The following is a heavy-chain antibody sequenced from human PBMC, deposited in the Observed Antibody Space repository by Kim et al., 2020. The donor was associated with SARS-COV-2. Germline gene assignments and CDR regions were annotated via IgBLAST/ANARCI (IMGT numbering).Heavy chain of an antibody. J-gene: IGHJ4*02. CDR3: ARERAMVTDY. CDR1: GGSMNNYF. Sequence: SDTLSLTCTVSGGSMNNYFWNWIRQPPGKGLEWIGYISYIGSTDYNPSLKSRVTISVDTSKNQFSLKLSAVTAADTAVYYCARERAMVTDYWGQGTLVAVSS. D-gene: IGHD5-18*01. CDR2: ISYIGST. V-gene: IGHV4-59*01.